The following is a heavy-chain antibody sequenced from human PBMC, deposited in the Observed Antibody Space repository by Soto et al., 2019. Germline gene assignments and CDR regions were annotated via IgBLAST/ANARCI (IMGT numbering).Heavy chain of an antibody. CDR2: MSGSGGST. CDR3: AKGQNTATTGGDY. Sequence: EVQLLESGGGLVQPGGSLRLSYAASGFTFSSYAMTWVRQVPGKGLEWVSAMSGSGGSTYYADSVKGRFTISRDNSKNTLYLQMNSLRAEDTAVYYCAKGQNTATTGGDYWGQGTLVTVSS. J-gene: IGHJ4*02. D-gene: IGHD4-17*01. V-gene: IGHV3-23*01. CDR1: GFTFSSYA.